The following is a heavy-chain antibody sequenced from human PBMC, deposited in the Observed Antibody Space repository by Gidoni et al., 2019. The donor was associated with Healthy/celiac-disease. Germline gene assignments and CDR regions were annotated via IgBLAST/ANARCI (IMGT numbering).Heavy chain of an antibody. V-gene: IGHV3-23*01. J-gene: IGHJ3*02. CDR3: AKGDYDILTGYPDDAFDI. CDR2: ISGSGGST. Sequence: EVQLLESGGGLVQPGGSLSLSCAASGFTFSSYAMSWVRQAPGKGLEWVSAISGSGGSTYYADSVKGRFTISRDNSKNTLYLQMNSLRAEDTAVYYCAKGDYDILTGYPDDAFDIWGQGKMVTVSS. D-gene: IGHD3-9*01. CDR1: GFTFSSYA.